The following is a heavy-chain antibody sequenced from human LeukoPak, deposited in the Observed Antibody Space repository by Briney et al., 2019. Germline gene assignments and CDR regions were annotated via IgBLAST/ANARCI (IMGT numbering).Heavy chain of an antibody. CDR2: IYYSGST. D-gene: IGHD6-6*01. J-gene: IGHJ4*02. Sequence: PSETLSLTCTVSGGSISSGGYYWSWIRQHPGKGLEWIGYIYYSGSTYYNPSLKSRVTISVDTSKNQFSLKLSSVTAADTAVYYCAREGGESIAARRYFDYWGQGTLVTVSS. CDR1: GGSISSGGYY. CDR3: AREGGESIAARRYFDY. V-gene: IGHV4-31*03.